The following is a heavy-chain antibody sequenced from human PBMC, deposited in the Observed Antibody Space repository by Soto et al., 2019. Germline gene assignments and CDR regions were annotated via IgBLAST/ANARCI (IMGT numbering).Heavy chain of an antibody. CDR1: GFTFSSYS. CDR3: ARGKRGIRYYGSGTSDWLDP. J-gene: IGHJ5*02. CDR2: ISGSGGST. D-gene: IGHD3-10*01. Sequence: GSLRLSCAASGFTFSSYSMNWVRQAPGMGLEWVSAISGSGGSTYYADSVKGRFTISRDNSKNTLYLQMNSLRAEDTAVYYCARGKRGIRYYGSGTSDWLDPWGQGTLVTVSS. V-gene: IGHV3-23*01.